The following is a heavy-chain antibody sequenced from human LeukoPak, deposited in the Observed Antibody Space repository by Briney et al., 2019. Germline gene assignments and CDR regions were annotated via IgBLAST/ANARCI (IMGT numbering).Heavy chain of an antibody. Sequence: GASVKVSCKASGYTFTNYVMHWVRQAPGQRLEWMGWINAGNGNTRYSQKFQGRVTITRDTSASTAYMELSSLRSEDTAVYYCARDSDTSGYDYWGQGTLVTVSS. V-gene: IGHV1-3*01. CDR3: ARDSDTSGYDY. CDR2: INAGNGNT. J-gene: IGHJ4*02. CDR1: GYTFTNYV. D-gene: IGHD3-22*01.